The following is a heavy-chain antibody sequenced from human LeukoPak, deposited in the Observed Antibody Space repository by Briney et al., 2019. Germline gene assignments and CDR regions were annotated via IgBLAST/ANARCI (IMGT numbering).Heavy chain of an antibody. CDR2: ISYDGSNK. D-gene: IGHD3-22*01. V-gene: IGHV3-30-3*01. CDR3: ARNYYDSSGYYFDY. J-gene: IGHJ4*02. Sequence: GRALRLSRAASGLTFSSYAMHWVRQAPGRGLEGVVVISYDGSNKYYADSVKGRFTISRDNSKNTMYLQMNSLRAEDTAVYYCARNYYDSSGYYFDYWGQGTLVTVSS. CDR1: GLTFSSYA.